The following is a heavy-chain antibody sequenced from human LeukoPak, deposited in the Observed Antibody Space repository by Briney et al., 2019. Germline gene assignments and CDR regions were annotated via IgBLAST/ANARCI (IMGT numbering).Heavy chain of an antibody. CDR1: GGSISSSSYH. J-gene: IGHJ4*02. CDR2: IYYSGST. V-gene: IGHV4-39*01. CDR3: ARRSHRFSSSSGYWYFDY. Sequence: SETLSLTCTVSGGSISSSSYHWGWIRQPPGKGLEWIGSIYYSGSTYYNPSLKSRVTISVDTSKNQFSLKLSSVTAADTAVYYCARRSHRFSSSSGYWYFDYWGQGTLVTVSS. D-gene: IGHD3-22*01.